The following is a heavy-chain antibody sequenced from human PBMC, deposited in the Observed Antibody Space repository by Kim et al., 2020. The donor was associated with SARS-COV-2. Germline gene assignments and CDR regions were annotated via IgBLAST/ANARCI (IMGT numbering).Heavy chain of an antibody. Sequence: GGSLRLSCAASGFTFSSYEMNWVRQAPGKGLEWVSYISNSGSTIYYADSVKGRFTISRDNAKNSLYLQMNSLRAEDTAVYYCARIKKYPGVWGSGWYSDYYYGMDVWGQGTTVTVSS. V-gene: IGHV3-48*03. D-gene: IGHD6-19*01. CDR3: ARIKKYPGVWGSGWYSDYYYGMDV. CDR2: ISNSGSTI. CDR1: GFTFSSYE. J-gene: IGHJ6*02.